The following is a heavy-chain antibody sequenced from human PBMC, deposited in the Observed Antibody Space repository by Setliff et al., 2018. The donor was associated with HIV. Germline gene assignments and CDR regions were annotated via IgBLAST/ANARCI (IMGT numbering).Heavy chain of an antibody. J-gene: IGHJ5*02. D-gene: IGHD4-17*01. V-gene: IGHV7-4-1*02. CDR1: GYTFTSYA. CDR2: INTNTGSP. CDR3: ARALYGDYGGDINWFDP. Sequence: ASVKVSCKASGYTFTSYAMNWVRQAPGQGLEWMGWINTNTGSPTYAQGFTGRFVFSLDTSVSTAYLQISSLKAEDTAVYYCARALYGDYGGDINWFDPWGQGTLVTVSS.